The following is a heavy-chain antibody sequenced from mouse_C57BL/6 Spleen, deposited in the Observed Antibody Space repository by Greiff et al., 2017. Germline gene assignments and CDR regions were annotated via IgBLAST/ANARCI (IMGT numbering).Heavy chain of an antibody. D-gene: IGHD1-1*01. CDR1: GFTFSDYG. Sequence: EVMLVESGGGLVKPGGSLKLSCAASGFTFSDYGMHWVRQAPEKGLEWVAYISSGSSTFYYADTVKGRFTISRDNAKNTLFLQMTSLRSEDTAMYYCARNYGSSFDYWGQGTTLTVSS. J-gene: IGHJ2*01. V-gene: IGHV5-17*01. CDR3: ARNYGSSFDY. CDR2: ISSGSSTF.